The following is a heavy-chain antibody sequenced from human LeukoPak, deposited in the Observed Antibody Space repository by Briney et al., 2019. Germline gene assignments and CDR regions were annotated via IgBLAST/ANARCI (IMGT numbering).Heavy chain of an antibody. Sequence: ASVKVSCKASGYTFTDYHMHWVRQAPGQGLEWMGWINPNSGGTNYAQKFQGRVSMTRDTSTSTAYMELRSLRSDDSAVYYCARTEIAVAGTGGDYYYYYGMDVWGQGTTVTVSS. V-gene: IGHV1-2*02. CDR3: ARTEIAVAGTGGDYYYYYGMDV. CDR2: INPNSGGT. J-gene: IGHJ6*02. CDR1: GYTFTDYH. D-gene: IGHD6-13*01.